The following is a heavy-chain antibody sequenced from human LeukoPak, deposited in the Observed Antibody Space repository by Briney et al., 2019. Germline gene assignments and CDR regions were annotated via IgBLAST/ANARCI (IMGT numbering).Heavy chain of an antibody. CDR3: AKEVERHLDLQY. CDR2: ISSSGSGGNT. Sequence: GGSLRLSCAASGFTFSSYAMSWARQAPGKGLEWVSGISSSGSGGNTYYADSVKGRFTISRDNSKDTLYLQMSSLGADDTAEYYCAKEVERHLDLQYWGQGTLVTVSS. CDR1: GFTFSSYA. D-gene: IGHD4-11*01. V-gene: IGHV3-23*01. J-gene: IGHJ4*02.